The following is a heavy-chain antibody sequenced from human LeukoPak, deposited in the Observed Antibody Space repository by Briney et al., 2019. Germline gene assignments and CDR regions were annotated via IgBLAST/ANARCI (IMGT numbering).Heavy chain of an antibody. D-gene: IGHD4-17*01. CDR2: IRSDSSYI. CDR1: GFTFSSYA. CDR3: VRGSYGAYDY. Sequence: GGSLRLSCAASGFTFSSYAMNWVRQAPGKGLEWVSSIRSDSSYIYYADAVHGRFTVSRDNAKYSLYLQMNSLRAEDTAVYYCVRGSYGAYDYWGQGSLVTVSS. V-gene: IGHV3-21*01. J-gene: IGHJ4*02.